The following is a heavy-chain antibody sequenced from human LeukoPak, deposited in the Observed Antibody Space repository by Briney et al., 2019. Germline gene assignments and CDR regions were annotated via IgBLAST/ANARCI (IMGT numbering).Heavy chain of an antibody. CDR1: GYTFTSYG. CDR2: IIPIFGTA. V-gene: IGHV1-69*13. J-gene: IGHJ4*02. CDR3: ARDFSAAGTTYFDY. Sequence: SVKVSCKASGYTFTSYGISWVRQAPGQGLEWMGGIIPIFGTANYAQKFQGRVTITADESTSTAYMELSSLRSEDTAVYYCARDFSAAGTTYFDYWGQGTLVTVSS. D-gene: IGHD6-13*01.